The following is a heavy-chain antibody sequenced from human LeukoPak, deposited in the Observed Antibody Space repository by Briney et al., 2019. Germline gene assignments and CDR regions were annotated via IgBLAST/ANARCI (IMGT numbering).Heavy chain of an antibody. CDR3: ARDHPAAYGMDV. V-gene: IGHV4-61*01. CDR1: GGSISSSSYY. Sequence: SETLSLTCTVSGGSISSSSYYWSWIRQPPGKGLEWIGYIYYSGSTNYNPSLKSRVTISVDTSKKQFSLKVSSVTAADTAVYYCARDHPAAYGMDVWGQGTTVTVSS. CDR2: IYYSGST. J-gene: IGHJ6*02.